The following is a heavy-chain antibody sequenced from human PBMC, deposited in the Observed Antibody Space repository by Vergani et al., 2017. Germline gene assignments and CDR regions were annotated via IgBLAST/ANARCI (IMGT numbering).Heavy chain of an antibody. Sequence: QVQLVESGGGVVQRGGSLRLYCATSGFTLSNYDMQWIRQGPGKGLEFVAFIPFDGSNQYYADSVKGRFTLSRDFSKNTLYLQMNSLRTDDTATYYCAKHFRGWGIDYWGQGTQVIVSS. CDR2: IPFDGSNQ. CDR3: AKHFRGWGIDY. CDR1: GFTLSNYD. J-gene: IGHJ4*02. V-gene: IGHV3-30*02. D-gene: IGHD3-16*01.